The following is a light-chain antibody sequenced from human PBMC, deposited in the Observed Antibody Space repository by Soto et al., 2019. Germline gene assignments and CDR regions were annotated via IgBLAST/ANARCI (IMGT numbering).Light chain of an antibody. Sequence: DIQMTQSPSSLAASVGDRVTITCRASQSIISYLNWYQQKPGEAPKLLICAASNLQSGVPSRFSGGGSGTEFTLTISSLQPEDFATYYCQQSHCVRGEFGQGTKVEIK. CDR3: QQSHCVRGE. CDR1: QSIISY. CDR2: AAS. J-gene: IGKJ1*01. V-gene: IGKV1-39*01.